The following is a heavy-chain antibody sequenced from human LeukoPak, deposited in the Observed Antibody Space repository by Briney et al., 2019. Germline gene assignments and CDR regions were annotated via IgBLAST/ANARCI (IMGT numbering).Heavy chain of an antibody. Sequence: SGPTLVKPTQTLTLTCTFSGFSLSTSGAGVGWIRQPPGKALEWLALIYWDDDKRYSPSLKSRLTITKDTSKNQVVLTMTNMDPVDTATYYCAHSLGYCSGGSCPNWFDPWGQGTLVTVSS. V-gene: IGHV2-5*02. CDR2: IYWDDDK. D-gene: IGHD2-15*01. CDR1: GFSLSTSGAG. J-gene: IGHJ5*02. CDR3: AHSLGYCSGGSCPNWFDP.